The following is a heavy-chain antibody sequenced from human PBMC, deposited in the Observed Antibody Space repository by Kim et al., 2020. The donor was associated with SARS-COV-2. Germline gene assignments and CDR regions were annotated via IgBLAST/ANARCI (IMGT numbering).Heavy chain of an antibody. CDR3: ASQLNRAFPD. D-gene: IGHD3-10*01. J-gene: IGHJ4*02. CDR1: GFTFSSYV. CDR2: VLASGTT. Sequence: GGSLRLSCAASGFTFSSYVMIWVRQAPGKGLEWVSTVLASGTTYYADSVKGRFTISRDNSKSTLYLQMNSLRADDTAIYYCASQLNRAFPDWGQGTLVTVSS. V-gene: IGHV3-23*01.